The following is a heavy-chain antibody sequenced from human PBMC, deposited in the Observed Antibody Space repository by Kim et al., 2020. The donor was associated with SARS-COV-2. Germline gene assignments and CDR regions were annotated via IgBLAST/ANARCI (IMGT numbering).Heavy chain of an antibody. D-gene: IGHD6-6*01. CDR1: GGSMTVYY. J-gene: IGHJ3*02. CDR2: INDIGNT. V-gene: IGHV4-59*12. Sequence: SETLSLTCTISGGSMTVYYWNWIRQAPGKGLEWIGCINDIGNTKYNPSLKSWVVVTADASKSQFSLGLSSVTSSDTAEAYCARDRLARCSFDPFD. CDR3: ARDRLARCSFDPFD.